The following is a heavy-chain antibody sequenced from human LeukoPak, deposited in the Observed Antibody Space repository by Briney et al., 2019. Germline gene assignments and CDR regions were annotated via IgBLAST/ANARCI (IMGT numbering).Heavy chain of an antibody. J-gene: IGHJ3*02. D-gene: IGHD1-14*01. Sequence: SETLSLTCTVSGDSVSHSYWSWLRQPPGKGLEWIGYIYYTGTTNYNPSLKSRVTISLDTSKNQFTLKLSSVTAADTAVYYCARYNPVTSGFDSFDIWGQGTMVTVSS. CDR3: ARYNPVTSGFDSFDI. V-gene: IGHV4-59*02. CDR1: GDSVSHSY. CDR2: IYYTGTT.